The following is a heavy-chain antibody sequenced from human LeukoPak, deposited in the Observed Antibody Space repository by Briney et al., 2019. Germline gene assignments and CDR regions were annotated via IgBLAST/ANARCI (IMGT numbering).Heavy chain of an antibody. D-gene: IGHD1-26*01. Sequence: PSETLSLTCTVSGGSISSGDYYWSWIRQPPGKGLEWIGYIYYTGSTNYNPSLKSRVTISADTSKNQFSLKLNSVTAADTAVYYCARRRVGAISSYNWFDPWGQGTLVTVSS. CDR2: IYYTGST. V-gene: IGHV4-61*08. CDR3: ARRRVGAISSYNWFDP. J-gene: IGHJ5*02. CDR1: GGSISSGDYY.